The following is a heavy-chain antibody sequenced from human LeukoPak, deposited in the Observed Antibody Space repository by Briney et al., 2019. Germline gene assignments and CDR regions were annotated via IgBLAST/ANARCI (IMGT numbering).Heavy chain of an antibody. V-gene: IGHV4-39*02. Sequence: SETLSLTCTVSGGSISSRSYYWGWIRQPPGKGLEWIGSIYYSGSTYYNPSLQSRVTISVDTSKNQFSLKLNSVTAADTAVYYCARDAGTIVGTIGGGNWFDPWGQGTLVTVSS. D-gene: IGHD1-26*01. CDR1: GGSISSRSYY. CDR3: ARDAGTIVGTIGGGNWFDP. CDR2: IYYSGST. J-gene: IGHJ5*02.